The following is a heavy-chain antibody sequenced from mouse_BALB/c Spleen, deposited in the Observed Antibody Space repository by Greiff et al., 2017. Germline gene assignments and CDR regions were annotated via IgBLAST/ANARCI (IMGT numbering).Heavy chain of an antibody. J-gene: IGHJ4*01. CDR1: GFTFSSFG. V-gene: IGHV5-17*02. Sequence: EVKLVESGGGLVQPGGSRKLSCAASGFTFSSFGMHWVRQAPEKRLEWVAYISSGSSTIYYADTVKGRFTISRDNHKNTLFLQMTSLRSEDTARYYCAKGEYYAMDYWGQGTSVTVSS. CDR3: AKGEYYAMDY. CDR2: ISSGSSTI.